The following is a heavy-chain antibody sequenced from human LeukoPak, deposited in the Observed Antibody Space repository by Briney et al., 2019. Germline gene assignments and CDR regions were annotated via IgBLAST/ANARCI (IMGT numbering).Heavy chain of an antibody. CDR1: GGSISSYY. CDR2: IYYSGST. V-gene: IGHV4-59*01. Sequence: PSETLSLTCTVSGGSISSYYWSWIRQPPGKGLGWIGYIYYSGSTNYNPSLKSRVPISVDTSKNQFSLKLSSVTAADTAVYYCARGDYYDSSVPNWFDPWGQGTLVTVSS. J-gene: IGHJ5*02. D-gene: IGHD3-22*01. CDR3: ARGDYYDSSVPNWFDP.